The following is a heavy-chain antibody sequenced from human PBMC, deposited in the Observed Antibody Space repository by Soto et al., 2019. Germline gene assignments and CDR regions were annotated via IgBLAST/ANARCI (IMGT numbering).Heavy chain of an antibody. Sequence: ASVKVSCKASGGTFSSYAISWVRQAPGQGLEWMGGIIPILGTANYAQKFQGRVTIAADESTSTAYMELSSLRSEDTAVYYCARDRRNHYDFWSGYFDYWGQGTLVTVSS. CDR2: IIPILGTA. J-gene: IGHJ4*02. CDR3: ARDRRNHYDFWSGYFDY. V-gene: IGHV1-69*13. D-gene: IGHD3-3*01. CDR1: GGTFSSYA.